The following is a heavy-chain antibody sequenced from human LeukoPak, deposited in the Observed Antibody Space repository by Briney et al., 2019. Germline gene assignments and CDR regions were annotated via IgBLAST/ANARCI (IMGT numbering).Heavy chain of an antibody. CDR3: ARPISPMYGDYGY. CDR2: INPSGGST. V-gene: IGHV1-46*01. D-gene: IGHD4-17*01. Sequence: GASVKVSCKASGYTFTSYYMHWVRQAPGQGLEWMGIINPSGGSTSYAQKFQGRVTMTTDTSTSTAYMELRGLRSDDTAVYYCARPISPMYGDYGYWGQGTLVTVSS. CDR1: GYTFTSYY. J-gene: IGHJ4*02.